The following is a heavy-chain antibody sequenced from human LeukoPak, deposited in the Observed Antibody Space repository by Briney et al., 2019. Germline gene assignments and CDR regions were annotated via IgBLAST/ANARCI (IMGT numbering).Heavy chain of an antibody. CDR1: GFTVSATY. CDR2: IYTGGNT. J-gene: IGHJ4*02. CDR3: ARGTVTAPDY. D-gene: IGHD4-17*01. Sequence: PGGSLRLSCAASGFTVSATYMNWVRQAPGKGLEWVSIIYTGGNTYYADSVKGRFTISRDISKNTLYLHMNSLRAEDTAVYYCARGTVTAPDYWGQGTLVTVSS. V-gene: IGHV3-53*01.